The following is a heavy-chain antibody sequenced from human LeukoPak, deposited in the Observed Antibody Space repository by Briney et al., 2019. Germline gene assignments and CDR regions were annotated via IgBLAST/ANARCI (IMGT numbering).Heavy chain of an antibody. Sequence: GGSLRLSCAASGFTFSSYAMSWVRQAPGKGLEWVSGISGSGGGTYYADSVNGRFTISRDNSKNMLYLQMNSLRAEDTAVYYCVKDPGSGWNNWFDPRGQGTLVTVSS. CDR3: VKDPGSGWNNWFDP. D-gene: IGHD6-19*01. J-gene: IGHJ5*02. V-gene: IGHV3-23*01. CDR2: ISGSGGGT. CDR1: GFTFSSYA.